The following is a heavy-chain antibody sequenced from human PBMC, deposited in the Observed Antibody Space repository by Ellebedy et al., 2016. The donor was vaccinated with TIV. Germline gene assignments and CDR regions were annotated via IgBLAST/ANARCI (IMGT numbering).Heavy chain of an antibody. CDR1: GFTLSSYW. V-gene: IGHV3-7*03. D-gene: IGHD5-12*01. CDR2: INQDGSEK. CDR3: ARGGYGRPFDC. Sequence: GESLKISCAASGFTLSSYWMSWVRQAPGKGLEWVANINQDGSEKYYVDSVKGRFTISRDNAKNSLFLQMNSLRVEDTAVYFCARGGYGRPFDCWGQGTLVTVSS. J-gene: IGHJ4*02.